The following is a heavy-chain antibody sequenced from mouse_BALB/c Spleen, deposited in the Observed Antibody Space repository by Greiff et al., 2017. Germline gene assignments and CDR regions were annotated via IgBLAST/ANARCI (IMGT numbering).Heavy chain of an antibody. CDR3: ARSDGYYAVDY. Sequence: EVQLQQSGPELVKPGASVKISCKASGYSFTGYYMHWVKQSHVKSLEWIGRINPYNGATSYNQNFKDKASLTVDKSSSTAYMELHSLTSEDSAVYYCARSDGYYAVDYWGQGTTLTVSS. CDR1: GYSFTGYY. V-gene: IGHV1-26*01. CDR2: INPYNGAT. J-gene: IGHJ2*01. D-gene: IGHD2-3*01.